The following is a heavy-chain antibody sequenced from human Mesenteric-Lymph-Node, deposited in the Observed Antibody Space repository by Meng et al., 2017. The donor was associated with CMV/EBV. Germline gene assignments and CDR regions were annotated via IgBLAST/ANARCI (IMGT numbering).Heavy chain of an antibody. CDR2: IYWDDDK. CDR1: FSFTTSEVA. J-gene: IGHJ4*02. V-gene: IGHV2-5*02. Sequence: FSFTTSEVAVGWIRQPPGKALEWLAVIYWDDDKRYHPSLNSRLTITKDTSKNQVVLTVTNLDPVDTATYCCAHITCSSTHCPTFFDFWGPGTLVTVSS. D-gene: IGHD2-2*01. CDR3: AHITCSSTHCPTFFDF.